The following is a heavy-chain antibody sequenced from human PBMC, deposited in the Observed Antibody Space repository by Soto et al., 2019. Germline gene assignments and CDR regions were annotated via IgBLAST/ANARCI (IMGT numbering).Heavy chain of an antibody. V-gene: IGHV3-33*01. CDR2: IWYDGSNK. D-gene: IGHD2-2*01. CDR1: GFTFSSYG. Sequence: QVQLVESGGGVVQPGRSLRLSCAASGFTFSSYGMHWVRQAPGKGLEWVAVIWYDGSNKYYADSVKGRFTISRDNSKNTXSLQMNSLRAEDTAVYYCARDRDIVVVPAVPGGMDVWGQGTTVTVSS. J-gene: IGHJ6*02. CDR3: ARDRDIVVVPAVPGGMDV.